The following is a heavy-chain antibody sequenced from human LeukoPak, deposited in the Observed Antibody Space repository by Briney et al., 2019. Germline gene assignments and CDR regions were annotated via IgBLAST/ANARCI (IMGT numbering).Heavy chain of an antibody. V-gene: IGHV4-4*09. CDR3: ARQGGAATFDY. J-gene: IGHJ4*02. CDR2: IYTSGST. D-gene: IGHD1-26*01. CDR1: GGSISSYY. Sequence: SETLSLTCTVSGGSISSYYWSWIRQPPGKGLEWIGYIYTSGSTNYNPSLKSRVTISVDTSKNQFSLKLSSVTAADTAVYYCARQGGAATFDYWGQGTLVTVSS.